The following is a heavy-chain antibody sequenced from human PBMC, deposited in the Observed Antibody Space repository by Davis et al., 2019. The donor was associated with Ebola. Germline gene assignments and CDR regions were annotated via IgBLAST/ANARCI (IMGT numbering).Heavy chain of an antibody. V-gene: IGHV3-7*01. CDR1: GFTFSSYW. CDR3: AKDGIAVAGPVTNFDY. D-gene: IGHD6-19*01. Sequence: PGGSLRLSCAASGFTFSSYWMSWVRQAPGKGLEWVANLKQDGSEKYYVDSVKGRFTISIDNAKNSLYRQMNSLRAEDTAVYYCAKDGIAVAGPVTNFDYWGQGTLVTVSS. J-gene: IGHJ4*02. CDR2: LKQDGSEK.